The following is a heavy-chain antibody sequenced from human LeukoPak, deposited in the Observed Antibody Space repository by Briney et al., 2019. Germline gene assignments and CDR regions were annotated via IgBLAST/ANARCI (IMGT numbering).Heavy chain of an antibody. Sequence: LAGGSLRLSCAASGCTFSNYWMHWVRQAPGKGLVWVSRINSDGINTSYADSVKGRFTISRDNAKNTLNLQMISLRAEDTAVYYCARDLGQYYDTSDNWFDPWGQGTLVTVSS. CDR2: INSDGINT. D-gene: IGHD3-22*01. CDR3: ARDLGQYYDTSDNWFDP. CDR1: GCTFSNYW. V-gene: IGHV3-74*01. J-gene: IGHJ5*02.